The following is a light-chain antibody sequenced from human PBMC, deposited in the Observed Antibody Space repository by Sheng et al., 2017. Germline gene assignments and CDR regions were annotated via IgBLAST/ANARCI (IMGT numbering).Light chain of an antibody. V-gene: IGKV1-39*01. CDR1: QTIDGY. J-gene: IGKJ1*01. CDR3: QQSLTTPPT. Sequence: DIQMTQSPSSLSASVGDRVTLTCRTSQTIDGYVNWYQHKPGKVPKLLIYLASSLQGGVPSRFRGSKSGTDYTLTISNLQPEDFGVYYCQQSLTTPPTFGQGTKVEIK. CDR2: LAS.